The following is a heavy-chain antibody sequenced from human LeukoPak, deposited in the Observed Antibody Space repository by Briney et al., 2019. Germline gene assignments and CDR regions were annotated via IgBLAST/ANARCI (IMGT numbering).Heavy chain of an antibody. V-gene: IGHV3-23*01. Sequence: ETLSLTCTVSGGSISSYYWSWIRQPPGKGLEWVSAISGSGGSTYYADSVKGRFTISRDNSKNTLYLQMNSLRAEDTAVYYCAKVPARLVGATSYFDYWGQGTLVTVSS. J-gene: IGHJ4*02. CDR3: AKVPARLVGATSYFDY. CDR1: GGSISSYY. CDR2: ISGSGGST. D-gene: IGHD1-26*01.